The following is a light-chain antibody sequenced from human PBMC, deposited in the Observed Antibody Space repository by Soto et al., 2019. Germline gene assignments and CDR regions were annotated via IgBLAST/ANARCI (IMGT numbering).Light chain of an antibody. CDR3: QQYDSAPFT. CDR2: AES. J-gene: IGKJ3*01. CDR1: QDIVNY. Sequence: DIQMTQSPSSLSASVGDRVTITCRASQDIVNYLAWYQQKPGKVPKLLIYAESTLQSGVPSRFSGSGSGTDFTLTISSLQPEDVATYCCQQYDSAPFTFGPGTKVDIK. V-gene: IGKV1-27*01.